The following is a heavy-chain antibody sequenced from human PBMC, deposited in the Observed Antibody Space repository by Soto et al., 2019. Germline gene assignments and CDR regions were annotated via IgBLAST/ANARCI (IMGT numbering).Heavy chain of an antibody. V-gene: IGHV1-18*01. Sequence: QVQLVQSGAEVKKPGASVKVSCKASGYTFTSYGISWVRQAPGQGLEWMGWISAYNGNTNYAQQLQGRVTMTTDTTTSTADMELRSLRSDDTAVYYCARDVYDYVWGSYRFYYYYYGMDVWGQGTTVTVSS. CDR1: GYTFTSYG. D-gene: IGHD3-16*02. J-gene: IGHJ6*02. CDR3: ARDVYDYVWGSYRFYYYYYGMDV. CDR2: ISAYNGNT.